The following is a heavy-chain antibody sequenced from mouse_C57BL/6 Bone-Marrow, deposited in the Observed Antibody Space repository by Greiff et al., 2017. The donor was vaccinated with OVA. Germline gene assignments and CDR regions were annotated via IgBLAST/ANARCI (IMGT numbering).Heavy chain of an antibody. CDR1: GYSITSGYD. CDR3: ARAYDGYYIYFDV. CDR2: ISYSGST. D-gene: IGHD2-3*01. Sequence: EVQLVESGPGMVKPSQSLSLTCTVTGYSITSGYDWHWIRHFPGNKLEWMGYISYSGSTNYNPSLKSRISITHDTSKNHFFLKLNSVTTEDTATYYCARAYDGYYIYFDVWGTGTTVTVSS. V-gene: IGHV3-1*01. J-gene: IGHJ1*03.